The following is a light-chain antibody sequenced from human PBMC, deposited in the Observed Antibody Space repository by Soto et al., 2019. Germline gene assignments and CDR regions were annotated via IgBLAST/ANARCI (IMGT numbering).Light chain of an antibody. Sequence: QSALTQPASVSGSPGQSITISCTGTRSDVGGYNYVSWYQHHPGKAPKLLIYEVTNRPAEVSNRFSGSISGTTASLTISGLQADDEADYYCCSYVGATTYVFGSGTKLTVL. CDR1: RSDVGGYNY. V-gene: IGLV2-14*01. J-gene: IGLJ1*01. CDR2: EVT. CDR3: CSYVGATTYV.